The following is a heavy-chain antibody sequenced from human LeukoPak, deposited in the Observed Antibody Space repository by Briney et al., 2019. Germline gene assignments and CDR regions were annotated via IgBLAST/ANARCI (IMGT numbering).Heavy chain of an antibody. D-gene: IGHD3-16*02. CDR3: ARVHGYDYVWGSYRYTNNWFDP. J-gene: IGHJ5*02. Sequence: SETLSLTCAVYGGSFSGYYWSWIRQPPGKGLEWIGEIYHSGSTNYNPSLKSRVTISVDKSKNQFSLKLSSVTAADTAVYYCARVHGYDYVWGSYRYTNNWFDPWGQGTLVTVSS. V-gene: IGHV4-34*01. CDR1: GGSFSGYY. CDR2: IYHSGST.